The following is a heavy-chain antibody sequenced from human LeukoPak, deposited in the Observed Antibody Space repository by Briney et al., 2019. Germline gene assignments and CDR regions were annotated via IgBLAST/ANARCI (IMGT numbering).Heavy chain of an antibody. CDR1: GGSISTNNW. J-gene: IGHJ5*02. Sequence: PSGTLSLTCAVSGGSISTNNWWTWVRQPPGKGLEWIGEIHHSGSTDYNPSLKSRVAVSLDTSKNQFSLKLSSVTAADTAVYYCVRGPYGSSISNWFDPWGQGILVIVSS. CDR2: IHHSGST. D-gene: IGHD3-10*01. CDR3: VRGPYGSSISNWFDP. V-gene: IGHV4-4*02.